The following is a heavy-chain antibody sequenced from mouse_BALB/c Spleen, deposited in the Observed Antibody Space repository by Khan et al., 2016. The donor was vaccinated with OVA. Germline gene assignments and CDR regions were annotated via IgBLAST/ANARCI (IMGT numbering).Heavy chain of an antibody. D-gene: IGHD1-1*01. CDR1: GDTFSDYA. V-gene: IGHV1S137*01. CDR2: ISIYNGNT. CDR3: GRGDFLLRLRGRDD. Sequence: VQLQQSGPEVVRPGVSVKISCKGSGDTFSDYAIHWVKQSHAKSLEWIGVISIYNGNTNYKQNVKGKATMTVDKSSSPAYMEIARLTSEDSAILYGGRGDFLLRLRGRDDWGQGTLVTVSS. J-gene: IGHJ4*01.